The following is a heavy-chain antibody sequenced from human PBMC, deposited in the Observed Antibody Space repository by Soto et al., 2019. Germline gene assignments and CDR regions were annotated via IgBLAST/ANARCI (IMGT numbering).Heavy chain of an antibody. CDR3: ATPTTVTTWYFDY. CDR1: GFTFSSYA. CDR2: ISGSGSST. D-gene: IGHD4-4*01. Sequence: GGSLRLSCAASGFTFSSYAMSWVRQAPGKGLEWVSAISGSGSSTYYADSVKGRFTISRDNSKNTLYLQMDSLRAEDTAVYYCATPTTVTTWYFDYWGQGTLVTVSS. J-gene: IGHJ4*02. V-gene: IGHV3-23*01.